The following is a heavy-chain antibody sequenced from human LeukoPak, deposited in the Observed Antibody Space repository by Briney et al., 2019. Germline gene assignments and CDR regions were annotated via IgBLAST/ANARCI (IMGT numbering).Heavy chain of an antibody. Sequence: GGSLRLSCAASGFTFSSFAINWVRQAPGKGLEWVSGISGSGGNTHYADSVRGRFTISRDNSKNRLFLQMNSLRAEDTAVYYCARDRGSLLPGDAFDIWGQGTMVTVSS. V-gene: IGHV3-23*01. CDR2: ISGSGGNT. CDR3: ARDRGSLLPGDAFDI. D-gene: IGHD1-26*01. CDR1: GFTFSSFA. J-gene: IGHJ3*02.